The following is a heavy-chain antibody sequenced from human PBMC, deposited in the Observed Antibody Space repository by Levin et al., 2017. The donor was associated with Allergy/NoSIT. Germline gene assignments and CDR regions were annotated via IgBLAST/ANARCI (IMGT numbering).Heavy chain of an antibody. V-gene: IGHV3-30*18. Sequence: GESLKISCAASGFSFRSFGMHWVRQAPGKGLEWVAVISYDESDKFYADSVKGRFTISRDNTKNTLYLQMNSQRSEDAAVYYGAKHVVFGTSSWSLDFWGQGTLVTVSS. CDR2: ISYDESDK. CDR3: AKHVVFGTSSWSLDF. J-gene: IGHJ4*02. CDR1: GFSFRSFG. D-gene: IGHD6-13*01.